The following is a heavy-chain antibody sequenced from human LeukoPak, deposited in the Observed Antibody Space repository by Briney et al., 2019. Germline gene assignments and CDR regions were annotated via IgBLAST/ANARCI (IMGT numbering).Heavy chain of an antibody. J-gene: IGHJ4*02. D-gene: IGHD1-26*01. CDR2: ISSSSSYI. V-gene: IGHV3-21*04. Sequence: GGSLRLSCAASGFTFSSYSMNWVRQAPGKGLEWVSSISSSSSYIYYADSVKGRFTISRDNAKNSLYLQMNSLRAEDTALYYCASGGIYYGAAFDFWGQGTLVTVYS. CDR3: ASGGIYYGAAFDF. CDR1: GFTFSSYS.